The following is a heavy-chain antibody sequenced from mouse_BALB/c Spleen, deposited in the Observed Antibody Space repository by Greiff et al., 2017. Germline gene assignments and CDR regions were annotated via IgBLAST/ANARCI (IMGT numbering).Heavy chain of an antibody. D-gene: IGHD1-1*01. CDR3: ARDGYYGRAPLDY. CDR1: GFSFTGYG. V-gene: IGHV2-6-7*01. J-gene: IGHJ2*01. Sequence: VKVVESGPGLVAPSQSLSITCTVSGFSFTGYGVNWVRQPPGKGLEWLGMIWGDGSTDYNSALKSRLSISKDNSKSQVFLKMNSLQTDDTARYYCARDGYYGRAPLDYWGQGTTLTVSS. CDR2: IWGDGST.